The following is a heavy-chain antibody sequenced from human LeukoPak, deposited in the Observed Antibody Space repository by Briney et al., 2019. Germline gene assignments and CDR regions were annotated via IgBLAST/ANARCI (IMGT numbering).Heavy chain of an antibody. Sequence: SQTLSLTCAISGDSVSSDSAAWNWIRQSPSRSLEWLARTYFRSKWYYDYALAVKGRITINPDTSKNQFSLQLNSVTPEDTAVYFCARDPVGGSTIFDSWGQGTLVTVFS. CDR3: ARDPVGGSTIFDS. J-gene: IGHJ4*02. CDR1: GDSVSSDSAA. V-gene: IGHV6-1*01. CDR2: TYFRSKWYY. D-gene: IGHD1-26*01.